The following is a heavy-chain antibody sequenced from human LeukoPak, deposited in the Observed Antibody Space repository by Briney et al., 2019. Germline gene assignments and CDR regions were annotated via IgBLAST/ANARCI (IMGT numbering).Heavy chain of an antibody. Sequence: GGSLRLSCAASGITVSTNYMSWVRQAPGKGLEWVSIIYSGGATFYADSVRGRFTISRENSKNTLWLQMNSLRAEDTAVYYCARLHYDVLTGPFDYWGQGTLVTVSS. V-gene: IGHV3-66*04. CDR3: ARLHYDVLTGPFDY. D-gene: IGHD3-9*01. CDR2: IYSGGAT. J-gene: IGHJ4*02. CDR1: GITVSTNY.